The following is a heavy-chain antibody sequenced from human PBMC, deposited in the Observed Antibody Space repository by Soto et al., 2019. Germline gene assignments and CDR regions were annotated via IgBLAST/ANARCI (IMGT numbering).Heavy chain of an antibody. Sequence: EVQLVESGGGLVKPGGSLRLSCAGSGFTFIKAWMNWVRQAPGKGLEWVGRIKSKTDDGTTDYAAPVKGRFTISRDDSKSTLYLQMNSLKTEDTAVYYCITATVASPHWGQGTLVTVSS. CDR2: IKSKTDDGTT. D-gene: IGHD5-12*01. J-gene: IGHJ4*02. CDR1: GFTFIKAW. CDR3: ITATVASPH. V-gene: IGHV3-15*07.